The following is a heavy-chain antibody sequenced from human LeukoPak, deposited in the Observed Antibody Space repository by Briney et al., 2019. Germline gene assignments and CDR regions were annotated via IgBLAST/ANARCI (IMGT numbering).Heavy chain of an antibody. CDR1: GFTFSTYA. V-gene: IGHV3-23*01. Sequence: GGSLRLSCAASGFTFSTYAMSWVRQAPGKGLEWVSLISNGGTNTFYDDSVKGRFAISRDNSKNTLYLQMTGLRAEDTAVYYCAKGRPVRTSGWYFYDYWGQGTLVTVSS. J-gene: IGHJ4*02. D-gene: IGHD6-19*01. CDR2: ISNGGTNT. CDR3: AKGRPVRTSGWYFYDY.